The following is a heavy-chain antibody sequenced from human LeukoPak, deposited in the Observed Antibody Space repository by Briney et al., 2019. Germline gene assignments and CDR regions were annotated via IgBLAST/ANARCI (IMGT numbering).Heavy chain of an antibody. CDR3: AREIIVVVVAAPHGDAFDI. V-gene: IGHV4-34*01. J-gene: IGHJ3*02. CDR2: INHSGST. Sequence: SWIRQPPGKGLEWIGEINHSGSTNYNPSLKSRVTISVDTSKNQFSLKLSSVTAADTAVYYCAREIIVVVVAAPHGDAFDIWGQGTMVTVSS. D-gene: IGHD2-15*01.